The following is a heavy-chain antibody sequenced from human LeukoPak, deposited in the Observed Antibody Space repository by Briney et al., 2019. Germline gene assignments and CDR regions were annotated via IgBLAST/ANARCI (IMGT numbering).Heavy chain of an antibody. V-gene: IGHV4-59*01. Sequence: PSETLSLTCTVSGVSISSYYWSWVRQPPGKGLEWVGYIYYSGSTNYNPSLKSRVTISVDTSKNQFSLKLSSVTAADTAVYYCARDQDSSGYYYGFDPWGQGTLVTVSS. CDR1: GVSISSYY. D-gene: IGHD3-22*01. CDR2: IYYSGST. CDR3: ARDQDSSGYYYGFDP. J-gene: IGHJ5*02.